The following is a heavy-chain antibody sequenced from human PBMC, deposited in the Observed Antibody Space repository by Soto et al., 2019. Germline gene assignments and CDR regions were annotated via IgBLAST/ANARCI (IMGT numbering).Heavy chain of an antibody. CDR3: AWSLMITFGGVVTYAAFDI. CDR1: GFSLSNARMG. CDR2: IFSNDEK. V-gene: IGHV2-26*01. J-gene: IGHJ3*02. Sequence: GSGPTLVNPTETLTLTCTVSGFSLSNARMGVSWIRQPPGKALEWLAHIFSNDEKSYSTFLKSRLTISKDTSKSQVVLTMTNMDPVDTATYYCAWSLMITFGGVVTYAAFDIWGQGTMVTVSS. D-gene: IGHD3-16*01.